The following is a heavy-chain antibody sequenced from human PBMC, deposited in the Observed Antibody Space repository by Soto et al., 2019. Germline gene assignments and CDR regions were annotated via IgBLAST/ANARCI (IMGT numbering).Heavy chain of an antibody. Sequence: PSETLSLTCGVSGHSISSGYYWGWIRQPPGKGLEWIGNIYHSGNTYYHPSLKSRATISLDTSKNQFSLKLTSVTAADTAMYHCARGADIIATPGDAFHIWGPGTIVTLS. J-gene: IGHJ3*02. D-gene: IGHD5-12*01. V-gene: IGHV4-38-2*01. CDR3: ARGADIIATPGDAFHI. CDR1: GHSISSGYY. CDR2: IYHSGNT.